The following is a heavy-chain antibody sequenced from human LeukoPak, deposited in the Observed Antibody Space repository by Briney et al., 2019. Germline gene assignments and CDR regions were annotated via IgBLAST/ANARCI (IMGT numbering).Heavy chain of an antibody. V-gene: IGHV1-8*01. D-gene: IGHD4-17*01. CDR2: MNPNSGNT. J-gene: IGHJ4*02. CDR1: GYTLTSYD. Sequence: ASVKVSCKASGYTLTSYDINWVRQATGQGLEWMGWMNPNSGNTGYAQKFQGRVTMTRNTSISTAYMELSSLRSEDTAVYYCVRGARYGDHDDYWGQGTLVTVSS. CDR3: VRGARYGDHDDY.